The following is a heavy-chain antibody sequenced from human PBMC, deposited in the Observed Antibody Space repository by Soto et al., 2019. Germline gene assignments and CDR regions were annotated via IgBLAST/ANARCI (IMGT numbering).Heavy chain of an antibody. CDR1: GYNFTDFS. J-gene: IGHJ4*02. CDR3: ASGYYDILTGRDTKYYFDY. CDR2: ISPYYGNT. Sequence: GASVKVSCKTSGYNFTDFSITWVRQAPGQGLEWMGWISPYYGNTKYAEKFQDRVTMTADTSTNTVSLNLSSVTAADTAVYYCASGYYDILTGRDTKYYFDYWGQGALVTVSS. D-gene: IGHD3-9*01. V-gene: IGHV1-18*01.